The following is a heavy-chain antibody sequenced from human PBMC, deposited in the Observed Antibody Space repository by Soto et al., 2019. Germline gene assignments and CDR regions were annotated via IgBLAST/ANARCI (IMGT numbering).Heavy chain of an antibody. CDR1: GFTFSSYA. V-gene: IGHV3-23*01. CDR3: AGSSDWYAWFDP. Sequence: EVQLLESGGGLVQPGGSLRLSCAASGFTFSSYAMSWVRQAPGKGLEWVSAISGSGGSTYYADSVKGRFTISRDNSKSTLYLRMNSLRAEDTAVYYCAGSSDWYAWFDPWGQGTLVTDS. J-gene: IGHJ5*02. CDR2: ISGSGGST. D-gene: IGHD6-19*01.